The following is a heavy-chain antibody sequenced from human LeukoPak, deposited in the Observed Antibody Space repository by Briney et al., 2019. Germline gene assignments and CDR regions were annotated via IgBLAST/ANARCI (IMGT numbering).Heavy chain of an antibody. Sequence: PGGSLRLSCAASGFTFSSYSMNWVRQAPGKGLEWVSSISSSSSYIYYADSVKGRFTISRDNAKNSLYLQMNSLRAEDTAVYYCARGSGRYSGSYHTFDPWGQGTLVSVSS. J-gene: IGHJ5*02. D-gene: IGHD1-26*01. CDR1: GFTFSSYS. V-gene: IGHV3-21*01. CDR3: ARGSGRYSGSYHTFDP. CDR2: ISSSSSYI.